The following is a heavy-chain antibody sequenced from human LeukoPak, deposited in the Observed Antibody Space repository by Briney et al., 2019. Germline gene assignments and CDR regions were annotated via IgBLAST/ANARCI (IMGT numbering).Heavy chain of an antibody. CDR3: ARAAGSDSGFDYFDS. CDR2: ITGNGVST. Sequence: GGSLRLSCVASGSTFSSFAMAWVRQAPGKGLDWVAQITGNGVSTYYGDSVKGRFTISSDASKSALYLEMNSLRAEDTAVYYCARAAGSDSGFDYFDSWGQGTLVTVS. J-gene: IGHJ4*02. V-gene: IGHV3-23*01. D-gene: IGHD6-19*01. CDR1: GSTFSSFA.